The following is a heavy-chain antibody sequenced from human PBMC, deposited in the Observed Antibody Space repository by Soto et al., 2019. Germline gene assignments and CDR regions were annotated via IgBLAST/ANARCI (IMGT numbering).Heavy chain of an antibody. CDR3: ASLLPPTSLLWFGELFS. D-gene: IGHD3-10*01. J-gene: IGHJ5*02. V-gene: IGHV4-39*01. Sequence: QLQLQESGPGLVKPSETLSLTCTVSGGSISSSSYYWGWIRQPPGKGLEWIGSIYYSGSTYYNPSLKSRVTISVDTSKNQFSLKLSSVTAADTAVYYCASLLPPTSLLWFGELFSWGQGTLVTVSS. CDR1: GGSISSSSYY. CDR2: IYYSGST.